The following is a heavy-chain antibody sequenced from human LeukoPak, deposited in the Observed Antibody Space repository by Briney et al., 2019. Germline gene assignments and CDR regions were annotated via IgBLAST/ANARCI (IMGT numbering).Heavy chain of an antibody. CDR3: ARAERLKDSGYEPPLDY. CDR2: FYHSGST. Sequence: SETLSLTCTVSGYSLSRGYYWGWIRQPPGKGLEWIGSFYHSGSTYYNPSLKSRVTISVDTSKNQFSLKLSSVTAADTAVYYCARAERLKDSGYEPPLDYWGQGTLVTVSS. CDR1: GYSLSRGYY. V-gene: IGHV4-38-2*02. D-gene: IGHD5-12*01. J-gene: IGHJ4*02.